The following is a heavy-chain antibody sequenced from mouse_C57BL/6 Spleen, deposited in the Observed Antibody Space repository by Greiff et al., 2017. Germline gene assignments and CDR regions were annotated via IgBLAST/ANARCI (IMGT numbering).Heavy chain of an antibody. Sequence: EVKLMESGGGLVKPGGSLKLSCAASGFTFSSYAMSWVRQTPEKRLEWVATISDGGSYTYYPDNVKGRFTISRDNAKNNLYLQMSHLKSEDTAMYYCAREYDYDWYFDVWGTGTTVTVSS. D-gene: IGHD2-4*01. CDR3: AREYDYDWYFDV. V-gene: IGHV5-4*01. CDR1: GFTFSSYA. CDR2: ISDGGSYT. J-gene: IGHJ1*03.